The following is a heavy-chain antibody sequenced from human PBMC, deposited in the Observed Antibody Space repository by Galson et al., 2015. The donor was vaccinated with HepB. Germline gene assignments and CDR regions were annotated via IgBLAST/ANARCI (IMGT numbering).Heavy chain of an antibody. V-gene: IGHV4-61*03. CDR2: IYYSGST. J-gene: IGHJ5*02. D-gene: IGHD6-19*01. CDR3: ARDPFGSGSFGFDP. CDR1: GGSVNSDTSY. Sequence: TLSLTCTVSGGSVNSDTSYWTWIRQPPGKRLEWIGNIYYSGSTIYNPSLESRVTMSVDTSKNHFSLKLSSVTAADTAVYFCARDPFGSGSFGFDPWGQGTLVTVSS.